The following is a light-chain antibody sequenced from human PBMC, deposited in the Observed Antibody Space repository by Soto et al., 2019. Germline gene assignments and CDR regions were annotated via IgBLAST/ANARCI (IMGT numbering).Light chain of an antibody. Sequence: QSALTQPASVSGSPGQSITISCTGTSSDIGGYKHVSWYQQHPGKAPKLMIYEVSNRPSGVSNRFSGSKSGNTASLTISGLQAEDEADYYCWSYAGNTIFVFGGGTKLTVL. CDR1: SSDIGGYKH. CDR3: WSYAGNTIFV. CDR2: EVS. V-gene: IGLV2-14*01. J-gene: IGLJ2*01.